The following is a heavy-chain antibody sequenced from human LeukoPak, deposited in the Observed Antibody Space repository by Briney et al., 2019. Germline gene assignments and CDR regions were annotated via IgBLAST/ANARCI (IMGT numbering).Heavy chain of an antibody. J-gene: IGHJ4*02. CDR2: INHSGST. CDR3: ARGGWLLYLSKKYDSSGYYSDFDY. CDR1: GGSISSYY. V-gene: IGHV4-34*01. D-gene: IGHD3-22*01. Sequence: SETLSLTCTVSGGSISSYYWSWIRQPPGKGLEWIGEINHSGSTNYNPSLKSRVTISVDTSKNQFSLKLSSVTAADTAVYYCARGGWLLYLSKKYDSSGYYSDFDYWGQGTLVTVSS.